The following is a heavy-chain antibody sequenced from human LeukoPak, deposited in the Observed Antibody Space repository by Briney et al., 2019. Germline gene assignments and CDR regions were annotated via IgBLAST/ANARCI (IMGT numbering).Heavy chain of an antibody. J-gene: IGHJ4*02. V-gene: IGHV1-2*02. Sequence: ASVKVSCKASGGTFSSYAISWVRQAPGQGLEWMGWINPNSGGTNYAQKFQGRVTMTRDTSISTAYMELSRLRSDDTAVYYCARARYSPTTYWGQGTLVTVSS. CDR1: GGTFSSYA. CDR2: INPNSGGT. CDR3: ARARYSPTTY. D-gene: IGHD3-9*01.